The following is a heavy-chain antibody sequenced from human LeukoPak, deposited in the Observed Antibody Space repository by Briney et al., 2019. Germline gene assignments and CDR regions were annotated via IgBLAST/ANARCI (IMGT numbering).Heavy chain of an antibody. CDR2: IKQDGGET. J-gene: IGHJ4*02. Sequence: GSLRLSCVASGFTFSNYWMNWVRQAPGKGLEWVANIKQDGGETYYVDSVKGRFTISRDNAKNSLYLQMNSLRAEDTAVYYCARDQWELYDWGQGTLVTVSS. V-gene: IGHV3-7*01. D-gene: IGHD1-26*01. CDR1: GFTFSNYW. CDR3: ARDQWELYD.